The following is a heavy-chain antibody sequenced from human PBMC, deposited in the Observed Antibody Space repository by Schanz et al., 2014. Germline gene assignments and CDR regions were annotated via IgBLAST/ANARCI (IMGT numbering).Heavy chain of an antibody. CDR2: IWSDGSGK. CDR3: AYDMSDGEYDEQLEY. V-gene: IGHV3-33*08. D-gene: IGHD6-13*01. J-gene: IGHJ1*01. Sequence: VQLVESGGGLVKDYFPERISYAVFCLKNKNYGMHWFRQAPGTGREWVAVIWSDGSGKYYADSVKGRFTISRVNSKKPLYQKINRQSAQDPATDHCAYDMSDGEYDEQLEYWGEG. CDR1: CLKNKNYG.